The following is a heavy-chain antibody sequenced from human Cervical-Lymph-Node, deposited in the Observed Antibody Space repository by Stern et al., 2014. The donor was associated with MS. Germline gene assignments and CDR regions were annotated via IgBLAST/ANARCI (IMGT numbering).Heavy chain of an antibody. CDR2: MNPNSDDT. J-gene: IGHJ4*02. V-gene: IGHV1-8*01. D-gene: IGHD1-26*01. CDR3: AREGVIVGPNRFDY. Sequence: VQLEESGAEVKKPGASVKVSCKASGYIFTGYEINWVRQATGQGLEWMGWMNPNSDDTGYAQKFQGRLTMTRNTSISTVYMELSSLRSEDTAVYYCAREGVIVGPNRFDYWGRGTLVTVSS. CDR1: GYIFTGYE.